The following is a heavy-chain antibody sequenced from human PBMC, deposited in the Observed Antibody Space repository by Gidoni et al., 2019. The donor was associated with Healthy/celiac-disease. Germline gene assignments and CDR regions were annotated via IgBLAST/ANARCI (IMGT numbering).Heavy chain of an antibody. CDR3: ARSDSSGYWLEYFQH. J-gene: IGHJ1*01. V-gene: IGHV4-59*01. CDR2: IYYSGST. Sequence: QVQLQESGPGLVKPSETLSLTCTVSGGSISSYYWSWIRQPPGKGLEWIGYIYYSGSTNYNPSLKSRVTISVDTSKNQFSLKLSSVTAADTAVYYCARSDSSGYWLEYFQHWGQGTLVTVSS. CDR1: GGSISSYY. D-gene: IGHD3-22*01.